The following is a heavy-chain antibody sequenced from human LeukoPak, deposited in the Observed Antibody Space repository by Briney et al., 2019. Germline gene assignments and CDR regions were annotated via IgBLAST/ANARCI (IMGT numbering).Heavy chain of an antibody. Sequence: ASVKVSCKASGYTFTSYDINWVRQATGQGLEWMGWINPHSGKTGYAQKFQGRVTMTTDTSANTAYMDLSSPRSEDTAVYYCARLSSHYGDYKVDPWGQGTLVTVSS. J-gene: IGHJ5*02. CDR3: ARLSSHYGDYKVDP. D-gene: IGHD4-17*01. CDR2: INPHSGKT. V-gene: IGHV1-8*01. CDR1: GYTFTSYD.